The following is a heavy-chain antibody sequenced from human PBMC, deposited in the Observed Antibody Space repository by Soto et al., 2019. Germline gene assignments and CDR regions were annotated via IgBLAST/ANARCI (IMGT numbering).Heavy chain of an antibody. CDR3: ARDVYRAVTYGVDV. CDR1: GYTFTNYG. V-gene: IGHV1-18*01. CDR2: INGYNGNT. J-gene: IGHJ6*02. Sequence: QVQLVQSGAEVKKPGASVKVSCKASGYTFTNYGISWVRQAPGQGLEWMGWINGYNGNTKYAQKFQGRVTMTMDTSTSTAYMELRSLRSDDTSVYYCARDVYRAVTYGVDVWGRGTTVTVSS. D-gene: IGHD4-17*01.